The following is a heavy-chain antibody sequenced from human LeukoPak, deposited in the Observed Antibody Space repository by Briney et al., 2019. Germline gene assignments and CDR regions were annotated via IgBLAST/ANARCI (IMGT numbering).Heavy chain of an antibody. CDR2: ISDDGTRK. D-gene: IGHD3-10*01. J-gene: IGHJ3*02. Sequence: GGSRRLSCAASGFTFSSYGIHWVRLAPGKGLEWVAVISDDGTRKYYADSVQGRFTISRDNAKNSLYLQMNSLRAEDTAVYYCARRVRDSDAFDIWGQGTMVTVSS. CDR1: GFTFSSYG. V-gene: IGHV3-30*03. CDR3: ARRVRDSDAFDI.